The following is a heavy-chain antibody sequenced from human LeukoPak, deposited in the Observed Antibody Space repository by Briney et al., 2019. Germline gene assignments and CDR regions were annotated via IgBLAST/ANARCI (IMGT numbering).Heavy chain of an antibody. J-gene: IGHJ5*02. D-gene: IGHD1-14*01. CDR1: GYTFTSYD. V-gene: IGHV1-8*01. Sequence: AAVKVSCKASGYTFTSYDINWVRQATGQGLEWMGWMNPNSGNTGYAQKFQGRVTMTRNTSISTAHMELSSLRSEDTAVYYCARVRTRRWFDPWGQGPLDAASS. CDR2: MNPNSGNT. CDR3: ARVRTRRWFDP.